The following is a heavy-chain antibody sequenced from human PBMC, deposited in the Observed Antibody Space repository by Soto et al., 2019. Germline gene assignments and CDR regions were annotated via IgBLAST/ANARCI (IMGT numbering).Heavy chain of an antibody. CDR1: GFTFSSYA. CDR2: VSGGGGST. CDR3: ARQLTDTPRGHLYYFDF. Sequence: GGSLRLSCAASGFTFSSYAMSWVRQAPGKGLEWVSVVSGGGGSTDYADSVKGRFTISRDNFKNTLFLQMNSLRAEDTAVYYCARQLTDTPRGHLYYFDFWGQGTLVTVSS. D-gene: IGHD5-18*01. J-gene: IGHJ4*02. V-gene: IGHV3-23*01.